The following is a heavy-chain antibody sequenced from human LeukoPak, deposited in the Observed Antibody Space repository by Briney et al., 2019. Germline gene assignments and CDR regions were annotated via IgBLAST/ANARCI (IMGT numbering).Heavy chain of an antibody. D-gene: IGHD1-26*01. CDR2: IKPDESEK. CDR3: ARDGAPGYAFDI. J-gene: IGHJ3*02. V-gene: IGHV3-7*03. CDR1: GITFSSSW. Sequence: QTGGSLRLSCAASGITFSSSWMSWVRQAPGKGVEWVANIKPDESEKDYVDSVKGRFTISRDHAKNSLYLQMNSLRAEDTAVYYCARDGAPGYAFDIWGQGTMVTVSS.